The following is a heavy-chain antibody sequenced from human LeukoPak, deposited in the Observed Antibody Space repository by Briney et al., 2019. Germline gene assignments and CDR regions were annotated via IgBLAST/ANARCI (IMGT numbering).Heavy chain of an antibody. D-gene: IGHD2-21*02. V-gene: IGHV1-18*01. Sequence: ASVKVSCKASGYTFTSYGISWVRQAPGQGLEWMGWISAYNGNTNYAQKLQGRVTMTTDTSTSTAYMELRSPRSDDTAVYYCARDGGHCGGDCYSWQHDYWGQGTLVTVSS. CDR1: GYTFTSYG. J-gene: IGHJ4*02. CDR3: ARDGGHCGGDCYSWQHDY. CDR2: ISAYNGNT.